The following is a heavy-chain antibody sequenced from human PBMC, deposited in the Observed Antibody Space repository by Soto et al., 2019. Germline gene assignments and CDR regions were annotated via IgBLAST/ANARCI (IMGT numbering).Heavy chain of an antibody. CDR2: ISYDGHNK. J-gene: IGHJ4*02. CDR3: AKDQDYGDYGRGDFDW. CDR1: GFTFSSYG. V-gene: IGHV3-30*18. D-gene: IGHD4-17*01. Sequence: QVQLVESGGGVVQPGRSLRVPCEASGFTFSSYGMHWVRQAPGKGLEWVAVISYDGHNKDYADSVKGRFTISRDNSENTVYLQMDSLRAEDTALYFCAKDQDYGDYGRGDFDWWGQGTLVAVSS.